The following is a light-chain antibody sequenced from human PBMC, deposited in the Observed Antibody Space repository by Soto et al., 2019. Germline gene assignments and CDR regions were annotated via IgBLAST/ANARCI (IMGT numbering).Light chain of an antibody. V-gene: IGLV2-14*01. CDR2: DVS. Sequence: QSVLTQPASVSGSPGQSITISCTGTSSDVGGYNYVSWHQQHPGKAPKLMIYDVSNRPSGVSNRFSGSKSGNTASLTISGLQAEDEADYYCSSYTISSTSYVFGSVT. J-gene: IGLJ1*01. CDR1: SSDVGGYNY. CDR3: SSYTISSTSYV.